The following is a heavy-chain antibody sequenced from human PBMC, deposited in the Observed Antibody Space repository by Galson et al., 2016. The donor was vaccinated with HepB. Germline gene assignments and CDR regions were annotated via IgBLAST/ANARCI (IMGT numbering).Heavy chain of an antibody. CDR3: ARTSDHVYYGMDV. CDR1: GFTFTTHT. J-gene: IGHJ6*02. Sequence: SLRLSCAASGFTFTTHTMNWVRQAPGKGLESISSISTNGATIHYADSVKGRFTISRDNSKNTLYLQMISLRAEDTAVYYCARTSDHVYYGMDVWGQGTTVTVSS. D-gene: IGHD1-14*01. CDR2: ISTNGATI. V-gene: IGHV3-48*01.